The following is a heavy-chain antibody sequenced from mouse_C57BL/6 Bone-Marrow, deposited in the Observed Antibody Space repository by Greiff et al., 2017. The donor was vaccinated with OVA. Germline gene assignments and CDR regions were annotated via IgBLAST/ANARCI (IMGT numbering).Heavy chain of an antibody. CDR1: GFTFSSYA. CDR2: ISDGGSYT. CDR3: ARDRSRDWFAY. J-gene: IGHJ3*01. Sequence: EVKLVESGGDLVKPGGSLKLSCAASGFTFSSYAMSWVRQTPEKRLEWVATISDGGSYTYYPDNVKGRFTISRDNAKNNLYLQMSHLKSEDTAMYYCARDRSRDWFAYWGQGTLVTVSA. V-gene: IGHV5-4*01.